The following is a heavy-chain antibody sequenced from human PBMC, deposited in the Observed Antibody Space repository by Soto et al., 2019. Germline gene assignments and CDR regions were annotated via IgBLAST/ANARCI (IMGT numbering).Heavy chain of an antibody. CDR3: ARDRADYDSSGYYYYFDY. CDR2: ISSSSSYI. Sequence: GGSLRLSCAASGFTFSSYSMNWVRQAPGKGLEWVSSISSSSSYIYYADSVKGRFTISRDNAKNSLYLQMNSLRAEDTAVYYCARDRADYDSSGYYYYFDYWGQGTLVTVSS. J-gene: IGHJ4*02. D-gene: IGHD3-22*01. V-gene: IGHV3-21*01. CDR1: GFTFSSYS.